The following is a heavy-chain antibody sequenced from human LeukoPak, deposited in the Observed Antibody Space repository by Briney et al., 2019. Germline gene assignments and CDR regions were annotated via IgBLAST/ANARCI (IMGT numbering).Heavy chain of an antibody. V-gene: IGHV1-18*01. CDR3: ARGKRSAYYYYYGMDV. CDR1: GYTFTSYG. J-gene: IGHJ6*02. Sequence: GASVKVSCKASGYTFTSYGISWVRQAPGQGLEWMGWISAYNGNTNYAQKLQGRVTMTTDTSTSTAYMELRSLRSDDTAVYYCARGKRSAYYYYYGMDVWGQGTTVTVS. CDR2: ISAYNGNT.